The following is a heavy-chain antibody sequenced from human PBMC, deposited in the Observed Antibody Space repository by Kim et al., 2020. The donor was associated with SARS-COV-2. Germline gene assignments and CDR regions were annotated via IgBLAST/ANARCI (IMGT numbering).Heavy chain of an antibody. CDR1: GDSVSSNSAA. D-gene: IGHD3-22*01. CDR2: TYYRSKWYN. Sequence: SQTLSLTCAISGDSVSSNSAAWNWIRQSPSRGLEWLGRTYYRSKWYNDYAVSVKSRITINPDTSKNQFSLQLNSVTPEDTAVYYCARDVPQASSGYYYGMDVWGQGTTVTVSS. CDR3: ARDVPQASSGYYYGMDV. J-gene: IGHJ6*02. V-gene: IGHV6-1*01.